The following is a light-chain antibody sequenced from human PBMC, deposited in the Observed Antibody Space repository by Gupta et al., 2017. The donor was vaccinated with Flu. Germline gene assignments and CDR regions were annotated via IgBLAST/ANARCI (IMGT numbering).Light chain of an antibody. J-gene: IGLJ2*01. CDR1: SSNIGANYN. V-gene: IGLV1-40*01. CDR2: GNN. CDR3: QSHDSRLSVVV. Sequence: VTISCTGNSSNIGANYNVPWYQQLPGTAPKLLIYGNNIRPSGVPDRFSGSKSGSSASLAITGLQTEDEADYYCQSHDSRLSVVVFGGGTKLTVL.